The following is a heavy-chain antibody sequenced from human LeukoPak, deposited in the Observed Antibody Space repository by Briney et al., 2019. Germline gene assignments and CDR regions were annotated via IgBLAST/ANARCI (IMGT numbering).Heavy chain of an antibody. CDR3: TTIRPGY. J-gene: IGHJ4*02. D-gene: IGHD5-12*01. V-gene: IGHV3-74*01. CDR2: IKDGGSTT. CDR1: GFTFSSYR. Sequence: GGSLRLSCAASGFTFSSYRIHWVRHVPGKGLVWVSRIKDGGSTTDYADSVKGRFTISRDDAKNTLYLQMNSLRAEDTAVYYCTTIRPGYWGQGTLVTVSS.